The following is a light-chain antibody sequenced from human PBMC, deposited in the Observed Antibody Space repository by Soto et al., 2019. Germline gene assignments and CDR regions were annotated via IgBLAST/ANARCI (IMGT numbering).Light chain of an antibody. CDR1: QSVNTN. Sequence: EIVMTQSPAALSVSPGERASLSCRASQSVNTNLAWYQQKPGQAPRLLIYEASRRATGIPARFSGSGSGTDLTLTISSLQSEDVAIYYCQQYKKWPPLTFGGGTKVDIK. CDR3: QQYKKWPPLT. V-gene: IGKV3-15*01. CDR2: EAS. J-gene: IGKJ4*01.